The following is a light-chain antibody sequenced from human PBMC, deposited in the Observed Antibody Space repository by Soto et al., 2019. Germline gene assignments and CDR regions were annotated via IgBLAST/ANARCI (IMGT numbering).Light chain of an antibody. J-gene: IGKJ4*01. CDR3: QQFNDWPLT. V-gene: IGKV3-15*01. CDR1: QSVSNN. CDR2: GAS. Sequence: EIVMTQSPATLSVSPGERATLSCRASQSVSNNLAWYQQKPGQAPRLLIYGASTGATGLPARITGSGSGTEFTLTISSLQSEDFAVYYCQQFNDWPLTFGGGTKVEIK.